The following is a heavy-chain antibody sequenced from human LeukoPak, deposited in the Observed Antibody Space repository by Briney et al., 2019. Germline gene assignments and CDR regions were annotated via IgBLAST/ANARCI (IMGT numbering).Heavy chain of an antibody. Sequence: ASVKVSCKVSGYTLTELSMHWVRQAPGKGLEWMGGFDPEDGETIYAQKFQGRVTMTEDTSTDTAYMELSSLRSEDTAVYYCATPGSITMVRGVIIDYYYYGMDVWGQGTTVTVSS. CDR3: ATPGSITMVRGVIIDYYYYGMDV. CDR2: FDPEDGET. D-gene: IGHD3-10*01. J-gene: IGHJ6*02. V-gene: IGHV1-24*01. CDR1: GYTLTELS.